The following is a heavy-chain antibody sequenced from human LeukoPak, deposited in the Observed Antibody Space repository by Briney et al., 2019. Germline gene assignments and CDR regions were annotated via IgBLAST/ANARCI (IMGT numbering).Heavy chain of an antibody. D-gene: IGHD6-6*01. CDR1: GFTFTNYP. CDR2: ISSSSSYI. J-gene: IGHJ6*02. V-gene: IGHV3-21*01. CDR3: AREYSSSSYYYGMDV. Sequence: GGSLRLSCAASGFTFTNYPMSWVRQAPGKGLEWVSSISSSSSYIYYADSVKGRFTISRDNAKNSLYLQMNSLRAEDTAVYYCAREYSSSSYYYGMDVWGQGTTVTVSS.